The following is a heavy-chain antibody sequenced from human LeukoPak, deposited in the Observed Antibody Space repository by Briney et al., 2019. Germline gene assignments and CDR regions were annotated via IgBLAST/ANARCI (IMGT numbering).Heavy chain of an antibody. V-gene: IGHV4-4*02. D-gene: IGHD3-10*01. CDR1: GGSISSSNW. CDR3: ARVNMYYYGSGSYRPFDY. CDR2: IYHSGST. J-gene: IGHJ4*02. Sequence: SSGTLSLTCAVYGGSISSSNWWSWVRQPPGKGLEWIGEIYHSGSTNYNPSLKSRVTISVDKSKNQFSLKLSSVTAADTAVYYCARVNMYYYGSGSYRPFDYWGQGTLVTVSS.